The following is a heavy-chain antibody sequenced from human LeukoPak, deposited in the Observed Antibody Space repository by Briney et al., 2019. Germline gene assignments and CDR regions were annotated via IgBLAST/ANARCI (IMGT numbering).Heavy chain of an antibody. V-gene: IGHV1-46*01. CDR3: ARAKYYYDSSGYQGYFQH. Sequence: GASVKVSCKASGYTFTSYYMHWVRQAPGQGLEWRGIINPSGGSTSYAQKFQGRVTMTCDTSTSTVYMELSSLRSEDTAVYYCARAKYYYDSSGYQGYFQHWGQGTLVTVSS. CDR1: GYTFTSYY. CDR2: INPSGGST. D-gene: IGHD3-22*01. J-gene: IGHJ1*01.